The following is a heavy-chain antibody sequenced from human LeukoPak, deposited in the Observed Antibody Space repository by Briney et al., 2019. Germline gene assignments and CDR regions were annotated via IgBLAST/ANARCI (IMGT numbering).Heavy chain of an antibody. Sequence: ASVKVSCKASGYTFTKFYMHWVRQAPGQGLEWMGVINPNDDSTLYAQKFQGRVTMTNDTLTNTFYMELISLRSEDTAVYYCANGYNYYYYYYMDVWGKGTTVTVSS. J-gene: IGHJ6*03. D-gene: IGHD5-24*01. CDR3: ANGYNYYYYYYMDV. V-gene: IGHV1-46*01. CDR1: GYTFTKFY. CDR2: INPNDDST.